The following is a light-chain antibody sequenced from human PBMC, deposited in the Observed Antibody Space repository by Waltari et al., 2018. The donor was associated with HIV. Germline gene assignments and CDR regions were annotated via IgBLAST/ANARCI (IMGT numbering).Light chain of an antibody. CDR1: SSDVGGYNY. CDR2: DVS. V-gene: IGLV2-11*01. CDR3: CSYAGSDVV. Sequence: QSALTQPRSVSGSPGQSVTISCTGTSSDVGGYNYVSWYQQHPGKAHKLMIYDVSKRPSGVPDRFSGSKSGNTASLTISGLQAEDEADYYCCSYAGSDVVFGGGTKLTVL. J-gene: IGLJ2*01.